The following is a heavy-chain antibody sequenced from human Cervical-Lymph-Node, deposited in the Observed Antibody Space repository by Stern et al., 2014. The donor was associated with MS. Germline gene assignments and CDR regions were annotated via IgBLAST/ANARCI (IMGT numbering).Heavy chain of an antibody. V-gene: IGHV1-69*01. Sequence: QVQLVQSGAEVKKPGSSVKVSCKASGGTFSSYAINWVRQAPGQGPEWMGGIIPILGTANYAQKFQGRVTITADESTRTAYMELSSLRSEDTAVYYCARDRRHYDTVGGYYFDYWGQGTLVTVSS. D-gene: IGHD2-8*02. J-gene: IGHJ4*02. CDR2: IIPILGTA. CDR1: GGTFSSYA. CDR3: ARDRRHYDTVGGYYFDY.